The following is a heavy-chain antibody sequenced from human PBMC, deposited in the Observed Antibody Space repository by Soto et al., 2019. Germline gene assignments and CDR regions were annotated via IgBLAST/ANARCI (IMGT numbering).Heavy chain of an antibody. J-gene: IGHJ5*02. CDR1: RFTVTDLS. CDR2: SDPEDGET. D-gene: IGHD1-1*01. V-gene: IGHV1-24*01. CDR3: ATVAQLDGFWGWFDP. Sequence: QVQLVQSGAEVKKPGASVKVSCKISRFTVTDLSMHRVRRAPEKGLEWMGGSDPEDGETIYAQKFQGRVTMTEDTSTDTAYMELSGLTSEDTAVYYCATVAQLDGFWGWFDPWGQGTLVTVSS.